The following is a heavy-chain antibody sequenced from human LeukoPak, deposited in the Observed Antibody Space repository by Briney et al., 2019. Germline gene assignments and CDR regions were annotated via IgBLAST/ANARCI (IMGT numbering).Heavy chain of an antibody. D-gene: IGHD2-21*01. J-gene: IGHJ4*02. CDR3: AKAEARLLYYYFDY. CDR2: ISGSGGST. V-gene: IGHV3-23*01. CDR1: GFTFSSYW. Sequence: GGSLRLSCAASGFTFSSYWMSWVRQAPGKGLEWVSAISGSGGSTYYADSVKGRFTISRDNSKNTLYLQMNSLRAEDTAVYYCAKAEARLLYYYFDYWGQGTLVTVSS.